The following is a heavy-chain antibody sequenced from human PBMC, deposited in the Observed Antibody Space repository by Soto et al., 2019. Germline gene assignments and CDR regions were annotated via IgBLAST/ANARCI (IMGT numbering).Heavy chain of an antibody. Sequence: PGGSLRLSCAGSGFSFNSYTMHWVRQAPGKGLEWVALISFDSSNNYYADSVKGRFTISRDNSKNTLYLQMNSLRAEDTAVYYCARDWPNTYYDLSYYYYGMDVWGQGTTVTVSS. CDR1: GFSFNSYT. D-gene: IGHD3-3*01. J-gene: IGHJ6*02. CDR3: ARDWPNTYYDLSYYYYGMDV. CDR2: ISFDSSNN. V-gene: IGHV3-30*07.